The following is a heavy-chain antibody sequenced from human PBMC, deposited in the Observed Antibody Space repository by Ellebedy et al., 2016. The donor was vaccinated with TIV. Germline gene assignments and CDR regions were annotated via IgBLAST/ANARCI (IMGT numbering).Heavy chain of an antibody. D-gene: IGHD6-19*01. CDR3: ARAATGWFNDY. Sequence: ASVKVSCKASGYTFTGYYMHWLRQAPGQGLEWLGWINPNSSATKFAQKFQGRVTMTRDTSISAAYMELSRLASADTAVYYCARAATGWFNDYWGQGTLVTVSS. CDR1: GYTFTGYY. J-gene: IGHJ4*02. V-gene: IGHV1-2*02. CDR2: INPNSSAT.